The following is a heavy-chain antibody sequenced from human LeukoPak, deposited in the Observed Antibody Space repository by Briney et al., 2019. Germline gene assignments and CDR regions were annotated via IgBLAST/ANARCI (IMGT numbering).Heavy chain of an antibody. J-gene: IGHJ4*02. D-gene: IGHD3-10*01. CDR3: AKENTMVRGVIITYFDY. Sequence: GGSLRLSCAASGFTFNSYAMSWVRQAPGKGLEWVSGISGSGGTTYYADSVQGRFTISRDNSKNTVYLQMNSLRAEDTAVYYCAKENTMVRGVIITYFDYWGQGTLVTVSS. CDR2: ISGSGGTT. V-gene: IGHV3-23*01. CDR1: GFTFNSYA.